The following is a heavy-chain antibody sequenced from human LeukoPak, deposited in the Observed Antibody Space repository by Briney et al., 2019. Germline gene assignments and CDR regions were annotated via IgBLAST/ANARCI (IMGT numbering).Heavy chain of an antibody. V-gene: IGHV1-8*01. CDR3: ARDGGDGYNLAY. Sequence: ASVKVSCKAFGYTFTSYDINWVRQATGQGLEWMGWMNPNSGNTGYAQKFQGRVTMTRDTSISTAYMELSRLRSDDTAVYYCARDGGDGYNLAYWGQGTLVTVSS. CDR1: GYTFTSYD. J-gene: IGHJ4*02. CDR2: MNPNSGNT. D-gene: IGHD5-24*01.